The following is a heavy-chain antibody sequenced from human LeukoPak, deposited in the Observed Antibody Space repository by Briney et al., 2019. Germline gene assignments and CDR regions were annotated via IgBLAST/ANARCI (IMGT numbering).Heavy chain of an antibody. V-gene: IGHV3-53*01. Sequence: PGGSLRLSCAASGFTVSSNYMSWVRQAPGKGLEWVSVIYSGGSTYYADSVKGRSTISRDNSKNTLYLQMNSLRAEDTAVYYCATYYDFWSGRGLFGYWGQGTLVTVSS. D-gene: IGHD3-3*01. J-gene: IGHJ4*02. CDR3: ATYYDFWSGRGLFGY. CDR1: GFTVSSNY. CDR2: IYSGGST.